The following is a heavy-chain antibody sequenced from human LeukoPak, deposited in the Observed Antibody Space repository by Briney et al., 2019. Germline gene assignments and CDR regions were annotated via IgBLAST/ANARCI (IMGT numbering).Heavy chain of an antibody. CDR1: GGSFSGYY. V-gene: IGHV3-7*01. CDR3: ARDLGGWYSSSWYPLYYVDY. D-gene: IGHD6-13*01. CDR2: IKQDGSEK. J-gene: IGHJ4*02. Sequence: ETLSLTCAVYGGSFSGYYWSWIRQPPGKGLEWAANIKQDGSEKSYVHSVKGRFTISRDNAKNSLYLQMNSLRAEDTAVYYCARDLGGWYSSSWYPLYYVDYWGQGTLVTVAS.